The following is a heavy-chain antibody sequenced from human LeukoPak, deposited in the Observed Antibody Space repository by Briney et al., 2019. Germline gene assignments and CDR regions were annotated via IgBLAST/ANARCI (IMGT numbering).Heavy chain of an antibody. CDR1: GFTFSSYA. V-gene: IGHV3-23*01. J-gene: IGHJ4*02. D-gene: IGHD3-10*01. Sequence: GGSLRLSCAASGFTFSSYAMNWVRQAPGKGLEWVSAISGSGGSTYYADSVKGRFTISRDNAKNSLYLQMNSLRAEDTAVYYCARVAGSGSYGSFFDYWGQGTLVTVSS. CDR3: ARVAGSGSYGSFFDY. CDR2: ISGSGGST.